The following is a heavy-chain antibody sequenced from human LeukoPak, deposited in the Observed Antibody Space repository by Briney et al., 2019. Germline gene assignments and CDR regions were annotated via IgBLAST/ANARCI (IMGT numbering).Heavy chain of an antibody. D-gene: IGHD5-24*01. CDR3: AKDDAWLQYGN. Sequence: GGSLRLSCAASGFTFSSHGMNWVRQAPGKGLEWVSGISPNGVIAYYADSVKGRFTISRDNSKGTVYLQMNSLRPEDTAVYYCAKDDAWLQYGNWGRGTLVTVSS. J-gene: IGHJ4*02. V-gene: IGHV3-23*01. CDR2: ISPNGVIA. CDR1: GFTFSSHG.